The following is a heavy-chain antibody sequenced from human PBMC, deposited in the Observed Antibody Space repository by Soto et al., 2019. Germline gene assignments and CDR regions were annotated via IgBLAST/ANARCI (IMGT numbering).Heavy chain of an antibody. CDR2: IFWDDDK. CDR1: GFSLSTSGVG. D-gene: IGHD1-7*01. Sequence: SGPTLVNPTQTLTLTCTFSGFSLSTSGVGVGWIRQPPGKALEWLGIIFWDDDKRYRASLKSRLTITKDTSKNQVVLTMTNMDPVDTATYYCAHSPSLVKLELSFFWFDPWGQGTLVTVSS. CDR3: AHSPSLVKLELSFFWFDP. J-gene: IGHJ5*02. V-gene: IGHV2-5*02.